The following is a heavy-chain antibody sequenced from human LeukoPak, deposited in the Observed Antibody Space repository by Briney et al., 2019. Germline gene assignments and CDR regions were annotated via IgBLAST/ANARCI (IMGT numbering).Heavy chain of an antibody. CDR1: GFTFSNYW. CDR3: ARPLEMARHSRPTDY. J-gene: IGHJ4*02. Sequence: HPGGSLRLSCAASGFTFSNYWMHWVRQTPGKGLLWVSRINSDGTTTAYADSVRGRFTISRDNAKNTLYLQMNSLRAEDTAVYYCARPLEMARHSRPTDYWGQGTLVTVSS. V-gene: IGHV3-74*01. CDR2: INSDGTTT. D-gene: IGHD5-24*01.